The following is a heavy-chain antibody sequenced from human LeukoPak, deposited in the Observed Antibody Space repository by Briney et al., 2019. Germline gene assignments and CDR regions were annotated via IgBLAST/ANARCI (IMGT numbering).Heavy chain of an antibody. Sequence: SETLSLTCTVSGDSISRSTYYWAWIRQPPGKGLEWIGSVYYGRSPYFNPSLESRATISVDTSKNHFSLKMSSVTAADTAVYYCARSSGTGTLSYWGQGTLVTVSS. V-gene: IGHV4-39*02. D-gene: IGHD6-25*01. CDR1: GDSISRSTYY. J-gene: IGHJ4*02. CDR2: VYYGRSP. CDR3: ARSSGTGTLSY.